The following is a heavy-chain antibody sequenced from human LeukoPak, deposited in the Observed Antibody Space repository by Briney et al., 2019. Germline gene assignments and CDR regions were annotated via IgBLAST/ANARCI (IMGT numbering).Heavy chain of an antibody. J-gene: IGHJ6*02. CDR3: ARLIAVAGSNYYYYYGMDV. Sequence: ASVQVSCKTSGYTFTSYGISWVRQAPGQGLEWMGWISAYNGNTNYAQKFQGRVTMTRNTSISTAYMELSSLRSEDTAVYYCARLIAVAGSNYYYYYGMDVWGQGTTVTVSS. CDR1: GYTFTSYG. CDR2: ISAYNGNT. D-gene: IGHD6-19*01. V-gene: IGHV1-18*01.